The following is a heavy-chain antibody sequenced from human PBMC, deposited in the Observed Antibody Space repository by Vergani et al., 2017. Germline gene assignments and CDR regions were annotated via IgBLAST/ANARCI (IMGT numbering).Heavy chain of an antibody. J-gene: IGHJ6*02. Sequence: EVQLVQSGAEVKKPGATMKIYCKVSGYTFTDHYMHWVKQAPGKGLEWMGLVDPEDGETIYAEKFKGRVTIAADTSTDTAHLELSSLRSEDTAVYYCATPQTVTTGGMEVWVQGTTVIVSS. CDR2: VDPEDGET. CDR1: GYTFTDHY. D-gene: IGHD4-17*01. CDR3: ATPQTVTTGGMEV. V-gene: IGHV1-69-2*01.